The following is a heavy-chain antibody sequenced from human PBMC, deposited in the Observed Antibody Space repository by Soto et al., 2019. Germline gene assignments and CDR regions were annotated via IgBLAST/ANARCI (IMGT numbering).Heavy chain of an antibody. J-gene: IGHJ4*02. Sequence: SETLSLTCTVSGGSMSSGGYYWSWIRQHPGKGLEWIGYIYYSGSTYYNPSLKSRVTISVDTSKNQFSLKLSSVTAADTAVYYCARYHGPFYYGSGSYSSPHVSFAYSGQGTLVTSP. CDR1: GGSMSSGGYY. V-gene: IGHV4-31*03. D-gene: IGHD3-10*01. CDR3: ARYHGPFYYGSGSYSSPHVSFAY. CDR2: IYYSGST.